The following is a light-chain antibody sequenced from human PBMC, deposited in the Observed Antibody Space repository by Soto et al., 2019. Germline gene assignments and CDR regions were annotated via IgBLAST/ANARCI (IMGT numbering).Light chain of an antibody. CDR3: QEANSFT. J-gene: IGKJ4*01. CDR1: QRVSSW. CDR2: ATS. Sequence: DIQMTQSPSSVSASEGDRVTITCRASQRVSSWLAWYQQKPGEAPKLLIYATSSLQTGVPSRFSGSGSGTDFTLTISSLQPEDFASYYCQEANSFTFGGGTKVEIK. V-gene: IGKV1-12*02.